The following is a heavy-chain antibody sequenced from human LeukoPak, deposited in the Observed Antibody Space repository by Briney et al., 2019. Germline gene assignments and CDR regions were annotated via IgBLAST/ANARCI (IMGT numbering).Heavy chain of an antibody. V-gene: IGHV3-23*01. CDR1: GFTFSNYA. CDR3: ARDHNSYGDYDY. D-gene: IGHD4-17*01. Sequence: GGSPRLSCAASGFTFSNYAMSWVRQAPGKGLEWVSAISGSGGSTYYADSVKGRFTISRDNAKNSLYLQMNSLRAEDTAVYYCARDHNSYGDYDYWGQGTLVTVSS. J-gene: IGHJ4*02. CDR2: ISGSGGST.